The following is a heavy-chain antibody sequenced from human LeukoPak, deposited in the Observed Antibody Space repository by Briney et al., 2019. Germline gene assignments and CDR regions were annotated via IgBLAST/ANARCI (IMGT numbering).Heavy chain of an antibody. CDR1: GYTFTSYD. V-gene: IGHV1-8*01. CDR2: RSPNSGNT. J-gene: IGHJ5*02. Sequence: ASVNVSCKASGYTFTSYDINWVRQATGQGLEWMGWRSPNSGNTGYAQKFQGRVTMTRTTSISTAYMELSSLRSEDTAVYYCARAPYSSGWWNWFDPWGQGTLVTVSS. CDR3: ARAPYSSGWWNWFDP. D-gene: IGHD6-19*01.